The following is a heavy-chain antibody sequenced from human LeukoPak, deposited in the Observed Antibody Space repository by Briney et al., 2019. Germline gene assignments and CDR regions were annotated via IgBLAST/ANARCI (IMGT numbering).Heavy chain of an antibody. CDR3: ARISSSNWYNERGAFDV. CDR1: GGSISSYY. D-gene: IGHD6-13*01. V-gene: IGHV4-59*01. Sequence: KPSETLSLTCTVSGGSISSYYWSWVRQPPGKGLEWIGFVYYTGSTNYSPSLKSRVTISVDTSKNQFSLKLRSVTAPDTAVYYCARISSSNWYNERGAFDVWGQGTMVTVSS. CDR2: VYYTGST. J-gene: IGHJ3*01.